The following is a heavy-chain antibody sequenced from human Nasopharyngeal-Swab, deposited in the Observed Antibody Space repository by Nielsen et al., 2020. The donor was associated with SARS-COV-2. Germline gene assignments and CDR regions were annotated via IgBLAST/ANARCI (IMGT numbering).Heavy chain of an antibody. CDR1: GLTVSSTY. Sequence: GGSLRLSCAVSGLTVSSTYMSWVRQAPGKGLEWVSAISGSGGSTYYADSVKGRFTISRDNSKNTLYLQMNSLRAEDTAVYYCAKDSQKGGGSSWYYWGQGTLVTVSS. J-gene: IGHJ4*02. D-gene: IGHD6-13*01. CDR3: AKDSQKGGGSSWYY. V-gene: IGHV3-23*01. CDR2: ISGSGGST.